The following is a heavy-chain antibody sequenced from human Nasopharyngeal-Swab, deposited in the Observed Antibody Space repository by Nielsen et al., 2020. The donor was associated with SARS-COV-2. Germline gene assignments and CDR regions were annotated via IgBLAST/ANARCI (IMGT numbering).Heavy chain of an antibody. CDR3: ARDTPNYGMDV. Sequence: SETLSLTCTVSGGSIRSYYWSWIRQSPGKALDWIGNVYYTGSTQYNPSLKSRVTVSIDTSDNQFSLKLSSVTAADTAVYYCARDTPNYGMDVWGQGTSVTVSS. CDR1: GGSIRSYY. J-gene: IGHJ6*02. CDR2: VYYTGST. V-gene: IGHV4-59*01.